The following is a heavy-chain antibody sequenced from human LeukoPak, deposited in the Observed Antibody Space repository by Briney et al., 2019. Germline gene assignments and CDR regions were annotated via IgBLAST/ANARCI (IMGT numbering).Heavy chain of an antibody. V-gene: IGHV4-59*08. CDR1: GGSISSYY. CDR2: IYYIGST. Sequence: SETLSLTCTGSGGSISSYYWSWIRQPPGKGLEGIGYIYYIGSTNYNPSLKSRVTISVDTSKNQFSLKLSSVTAADTAVYYCVKSIPAPAMVAEAFDIWGQGTMVTVSS. CDR3: VKSIPAPAMVAEAFDI. J-gene: IGHJ3*02. D-gene: IGHD5-18*01.